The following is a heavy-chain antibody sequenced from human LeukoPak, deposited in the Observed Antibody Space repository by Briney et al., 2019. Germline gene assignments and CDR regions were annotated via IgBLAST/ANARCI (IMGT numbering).Heavy chain of an antibody. Sequence: GASVKVSCKASGGTFSSYAISWVRQAPGQGLEWMGRIIPIFGTANYAQKFQGRVTITTDESTSTAYMELSSLRSEDTAVYYCARGRGGAAAVTVSWFDPWGQGTLVTVSS. CDR1: GGTFSSYA. CDR3: ARGRGGAAAVTVSWFDP. V-gene: IGHV1-69*05. CDR2: IIPIFGTA. J-gene: IGHJ5*02. D-gene: IGHD6-13*01.